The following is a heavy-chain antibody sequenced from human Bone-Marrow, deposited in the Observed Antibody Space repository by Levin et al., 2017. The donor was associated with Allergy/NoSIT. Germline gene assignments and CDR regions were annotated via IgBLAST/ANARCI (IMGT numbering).Heavy chain of an antibody. CDR2: INRGGSST. J-gene: IGHJ4*02. V-gene: IGHV3-74*01. D-gene: IGHD3-10*01. Sequence: GGSLRLSCAASGFAFSNYWMHWVRQAPGKGLVWVSRINRGGSSTTYADSVKGRFTISRDNAKNTLYLQMNSLRAEDTAVYYCARDPFAYNFGSGSYLDYWGQGTLVSVSS. CDR3: ARDPFAYNFGSGSYLDY. CDR1: GFAFSNYW.